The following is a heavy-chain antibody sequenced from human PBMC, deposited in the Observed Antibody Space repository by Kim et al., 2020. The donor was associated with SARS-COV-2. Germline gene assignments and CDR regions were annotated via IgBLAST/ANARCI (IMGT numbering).Heavy chain of an antibody. D-gene: IGHD4-17*01. CDR2: IYPGDSDT. V-gene: IGHV5-51*01. Sequence: GESLKISCKGSGYSFTSYWIGWVRQMPGKGLEWMGIIYPGDSDTRFSPSFQGQVTISADKSISTAYLQWSSLKASDTAMYYCARQPPAHDYGDYGAYRHNDYWGQGTLVTVSS. CDR3: ARQPPAHDYGDYGAYRHNDY. CDR1: GYSFTSYW. J-gene: IGHJ4*02.